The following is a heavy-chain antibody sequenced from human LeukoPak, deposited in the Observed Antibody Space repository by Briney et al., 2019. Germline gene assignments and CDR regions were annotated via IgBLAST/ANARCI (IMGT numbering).Heavy chain of an antibody. CDR3: ARGLIRGGYCSGGSCYAGAFDI. CDR1: GYTFTSYD. CDR2: MNPNSGNT. D-gene: IGHD2-15*01. V-gene: IGHV1-8*03. Sequence: ASVKVSCKASGYTFTSYDINWVRQATGQGLEWMGWMNPNSGNTGYAQKFQGRVTITRNTSISTAYMELSSLRSEDTAVYYCARGLIRGGYCSGGSCYAGAFDIWGQGTMVTVSS. J-gene: IGHJ3*02.